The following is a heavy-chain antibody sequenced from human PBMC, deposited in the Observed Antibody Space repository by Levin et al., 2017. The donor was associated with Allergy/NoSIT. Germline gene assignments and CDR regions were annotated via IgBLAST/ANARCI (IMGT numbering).Heavy chain of an antibody. CDR2: ISSSSSYI. V-gene: IGHV3-21*01. CDR1: GFTFSSYS. CDR3: ARDRVLLWSNWFDP. Sequence: GESLKISCAASGFTFSSYSMKWVRQAPGKGLEWVSSISSSSSYIYYADSVKGRFTISRDNAKNSLYLQMNSLRAEDTAVYYCARDRVLLWSNWFDPWGQGTLVTVSS. D-gene: IGHD3-10*01. J-gene: IGHJ5*02.